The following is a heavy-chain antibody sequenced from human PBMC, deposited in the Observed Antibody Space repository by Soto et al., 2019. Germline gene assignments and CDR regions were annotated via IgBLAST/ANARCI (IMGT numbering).Heavy chain of an antibody. V-gene: IGHV1-2*04. CDR2: INPNSGGT. CDR1: GYTFTGYY. D-gene: IGHD3-9*01. J-gene: IGHJ5*02. CDR3: ARGGSLRYFDWLWGWFDP. Sequence: QVQLVQSGAEVKKPGASVKVSCKASGYTFTGYYMHWVRQAPGQGLEWMGWINPNSGGTNYAQKFQGWVTMTRDTSISAAYMELSRLRSDDTAVYYCARGGSLRYFDWLWGWFDPWGQGTLVTVSS.